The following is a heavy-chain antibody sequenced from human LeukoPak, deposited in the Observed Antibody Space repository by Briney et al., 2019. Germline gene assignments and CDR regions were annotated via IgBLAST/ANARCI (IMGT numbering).Heavy chain of an antibody. CDR3: ATETNGRHYDY. CDR1: GLTFSTSG. V-gene: IGHV3-21*06. Sequence: GGSLRPSCTASGLTFSTSGFNWVRQAPGKGLEWVASVGPTGSDRYHADSTEGRFTISSDNANNFLYLQMNSLRAEDTAVYYCATETNGRHYDYWGQGTLLTVSS. D-gene: IGHD1-14*01. J-gene: IGHJ4*02. CDR2: VGPTGSDR.